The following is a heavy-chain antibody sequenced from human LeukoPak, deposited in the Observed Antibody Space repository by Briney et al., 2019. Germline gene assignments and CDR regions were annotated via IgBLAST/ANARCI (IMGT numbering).Heavy chain of an antibody. Sequence: SVKVSCKASGGTFSSYAISWVRQAPGQGLEWMGRIIPIRGIANYAQKFQGRVTITADKSTSTAYMELSSLRSEDTAVYYCLTGYCSGGSCYGEEGYFGYWGQGTLVTVSS. V-gene: IGHV1-69*04. CDR3: LTGYCSGGSCYGEEGYFGY. J-gene: IGHJ4*02. CDR2: IIPIRGIA. CDR1: GGTFSSYA. D-gene: IGHD2-15*01.